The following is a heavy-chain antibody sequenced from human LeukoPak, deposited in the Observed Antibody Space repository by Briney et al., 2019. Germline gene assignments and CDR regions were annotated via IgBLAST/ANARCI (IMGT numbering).Heavy chain of an antibody. D-gene: IGHD3-3*01. Sequence: SETLSLTCTVSGGSISSYYWSRIRQPPGKGLEWIGYIYYSGSTNYNPSLKSRVTISVDTSKNQFSLKLSSVTAADTAVYYCARHKGHVLRFLEWSDAFDIWGQGTMVTVSS. CDR2: IYYSGST. V-gene: IGHV4-59*08. CDR3: ARHKGHVLRFLEWSDAFDI. J-gene: IGHJ3*02. CDR1: GGSISSYY.